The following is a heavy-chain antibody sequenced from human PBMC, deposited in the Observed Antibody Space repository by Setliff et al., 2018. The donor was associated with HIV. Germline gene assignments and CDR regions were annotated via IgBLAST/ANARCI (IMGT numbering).Heavy chain of an antibody. Sequence: SETLSLTCAVYGGSFSGYSWTWIRQAPGKGLEWIGEINHSGSISYNPSLKSRVTMSVDTSKNQFSLKLSSVTAADTAVFYCARGRDYTGSWFRPFYLDFWGHGNLVTVSS. V-gene: IGHV4-34*01. CDR2: INHSGSI. CDR1: GGSFSGYS. CDR3: ARGRDYTGSWFRPFYLDF. D-gene: IGHD3-3*01. J-gene: IGHJ4*01.